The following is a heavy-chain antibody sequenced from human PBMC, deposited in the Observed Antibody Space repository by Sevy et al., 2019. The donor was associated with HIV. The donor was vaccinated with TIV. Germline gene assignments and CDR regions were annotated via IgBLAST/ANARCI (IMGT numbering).Heavy chain of an antibody. D-gene: IGHD3-16*01. CDR3: ARDLPHLLPWELSRGSDY. V-gene: IGHV3-30*04. Sequence: GGSLRLSCAASGFTFSSYALHWFRQAPGKGLEWVAVISHDEILKEYAVSVKGRFTISRDSSKNTIYLEMNSLRPEDTAVYCCARDLPHLLPWELSRGSDYWGQRTLVTVSS. CDR2: ISHDEILK. J-gene: IGHJ4*02. CDR1: GFTFSSYA.